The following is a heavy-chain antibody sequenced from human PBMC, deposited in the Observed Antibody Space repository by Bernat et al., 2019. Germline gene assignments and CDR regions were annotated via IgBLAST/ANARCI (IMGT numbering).Heavy chain of an antibody. Sequence: QVQLQESGPGLVKPSQTLSLTCTVSGGSISSGGYYWSWIRQHPGKGLEWIGFIYYSGNTYYNPSLQRRVTIPVDTPKNQFSLKLSAVNAADTAVYYWARDDPYSSSGMGFDYWGQGTLVTVSS. V-gene: IGHV4-31*03. CDR1: GGSISSGGYY. CDR3: ARDDPYSSSGMGFDY. CDR2: IYYSGNT. J-gene: IGHJ4*02. D-gene: IGHD6-6*01.